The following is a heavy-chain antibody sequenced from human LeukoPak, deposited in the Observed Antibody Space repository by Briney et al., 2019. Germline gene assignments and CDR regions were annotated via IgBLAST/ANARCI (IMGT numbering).Heavy chain of an antibody. CDR1: GYTFTGCY. Sequence: GASVTVSCKASGYTFTGCYMHWVRQAPGQGLEWMGWINPNSGGTNYAQKFQGRVTMTRDTSISTAYMELSRLRSDDTAVYYCATEQATVATNSWGQGTLVTVSS. D-gene: IGHD5-12*01. V-gene: IGHV1-2*02. CDR3: ATEQATVATNS. J-gene: IGHJ5*02. CDR2: INPNSGGT.